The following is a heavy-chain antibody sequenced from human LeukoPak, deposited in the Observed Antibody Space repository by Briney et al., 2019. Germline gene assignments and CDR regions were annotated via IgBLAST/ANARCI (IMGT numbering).Heavy chain of an antibody. D-gene: IGHD3-3*01. CDR3: ARDQIRYDFWSGYYEGWFDP. CDR1: GGSISSSNW. Sequence: SETLSLTCAVSGGSISSSNWWSWVRQPPGKGLEWIGEIYHSGSTNYNPSLKSRVTISVDKSKNQFSLKLSSVTAADTAVYYCARDQIRYDFWSGYYEGWFDPWGQGTLVTVSS. V-gene: IGHV4-4*02. CDR2: IYHSGST. J-gene: IGHJ5*02.